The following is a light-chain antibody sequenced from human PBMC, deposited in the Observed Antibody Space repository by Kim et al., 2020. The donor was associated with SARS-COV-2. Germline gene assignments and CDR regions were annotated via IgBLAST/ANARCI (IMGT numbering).Light chain of an antibody. V-gene: IGLV2-14*03. CDR2: DVS. Sequence: GQSFTISCTGTSSDVGRYNFVSWYQQHPGKVPKLMIYDVSNRPSGVSNRFSGSKSGNTASLTISGLQAEDEADYYCGSYTSSNTYVFGTGTKVTVL. CDR1: SSDVGRYNF. CDR3: GSYTSSNTYV. J-gene: IGLJ1*01.